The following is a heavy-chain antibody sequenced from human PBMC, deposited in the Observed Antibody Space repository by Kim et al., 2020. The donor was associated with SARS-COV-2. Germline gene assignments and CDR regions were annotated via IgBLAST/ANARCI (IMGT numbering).Heavy chain of an antibody. CDR1: GFTFNIYW. D-gene: IGHD3-10*01. CDR3: IGGGDHFDR. V-gene: IGHV3-74*01. J-gene: IGHJ4*02. Sequence: GGSLRLSCAASGFTFNIYWMHWVRQVPGKGLVWVSRINTDGTSPSYADSVKGRFTISRDNAKNTLYLQMNSLRAEDTAVYYCIGGGDHFDRWGRGTLVTVSS. CDR2: INTDGTSP.